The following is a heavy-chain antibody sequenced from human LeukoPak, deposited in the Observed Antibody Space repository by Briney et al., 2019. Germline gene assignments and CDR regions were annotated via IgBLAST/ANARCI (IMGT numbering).Heavy chain of an antibody. CDR1: GFTFSSYA. CDR3: ARGTITGTFHVGDY. D-gene: IGHD1-20*01. Sequence: GGSLRLSCAASGFTFSSYAMSWVRQAPGKGLEWVSAISGSGGSTYYADSVKGRFTISRDNAKNSLYLQMNSLRAEDTAVYYCARGTITGTFHVGDYWGQGTLVTVSS. CDR2: ISGSGGST. V-gene: IGHV3-23*01. J-gene: IGHJ4*02.